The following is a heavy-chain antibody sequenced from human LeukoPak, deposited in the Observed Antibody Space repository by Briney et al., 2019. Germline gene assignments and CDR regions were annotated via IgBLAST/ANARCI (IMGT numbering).Heavy chain of an antibody. D-gene: IGHD6-13*01. V-gene: IGHV3-48*04. CDR3: ARDFLQQLGGDY. J-gene: IGHJ4*02. Sequence: GGSLRLSCAASGFTFSSYSMNWVRQAPGKGLEWVSYISSSGSTIYYADSVKGRFTISRDNAKNSLYLQMNSLRAEDTAVYYCARDFLQQLGGDYWGQGTLVTVSS. CDR2: ISSSGSTI. CDR1: GFTFSSYS.